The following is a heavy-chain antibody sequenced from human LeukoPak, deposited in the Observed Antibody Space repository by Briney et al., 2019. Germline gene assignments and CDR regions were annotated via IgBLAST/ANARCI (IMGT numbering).Heavy chain of an antibody. J-gene: IGHJ4*02. CDR1: GFTVSSNY. Sequence: GGSLRLSCAASGFTVSSNYMSWVRQAPGRGLEWVSVIYSGGSTYYADSVKGRFTISRDNSKNTLYPQMNSLRAEDTAVYYCARALVAAAGGLDYWGQGTLVTVSS. CDR2: IYSGGST. V-gene: IGHV3-53*01. CDR3: ARALVAAAGGLDY. D-gene: IGHD6-13*01.